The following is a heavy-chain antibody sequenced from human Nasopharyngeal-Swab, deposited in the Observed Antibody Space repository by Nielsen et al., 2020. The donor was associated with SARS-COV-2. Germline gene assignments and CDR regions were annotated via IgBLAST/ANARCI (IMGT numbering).Heavy chain of an antibody. CDR1: GFTFSSYE. CDR3: ASTAPHIVVVTAIPYAFDI. D-gene: IGHD2-21*02. CDR2: ISSSGSTI. J-gene: IGHJ3*02. V-gene: IGHV3-48*03. Sequence: GESLKISCAASGFTFSSYEMNWVRQAPGKGLEWVSYISSSGSTIYYADSVKGRFTISRDNAKNSLYLQMNSLRAEDTAVYYCASTAPHIVVVTAIPYAFDIWCQGTMVTVSS.